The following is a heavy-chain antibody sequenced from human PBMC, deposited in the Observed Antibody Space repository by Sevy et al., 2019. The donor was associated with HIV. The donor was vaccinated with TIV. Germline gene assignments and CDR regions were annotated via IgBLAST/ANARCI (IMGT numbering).Heavy chain of an antibody. CDR2: IWYDGSNK. CDR3: ARDQRDALDY. J-gene: IGHJ4*03. V-gene: IGHV3-33*01. Sequence: GGSLRLSCAASGFTFSGYGMHWVRQAPGKGLEWVAVIWYDGSNKHYADSVKGRFTISRDNSKNTLYLQMNSLRVEDTAVFYCARDQRDALDYWGQGTMVTVSS. CDR1: GFTFSGYG.